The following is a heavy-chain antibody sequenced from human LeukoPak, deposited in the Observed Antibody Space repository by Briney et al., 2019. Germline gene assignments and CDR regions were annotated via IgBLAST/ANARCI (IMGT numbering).Heavy chain of an antibody. Sequence: GASVKVSCKASGYTFTGYYMHWVRQAPGQGLEWMGRINPNSGGTNYAQKFQGRVTITRDTSASTAYMELSSLRSEDTAVYYCARDLYYYYGMDVWGQGTTVTVSS. CDR2: INPNSGGT. V-gene: IGHV1-2*06. J-gene: IGHJ6*02. CDR1: GYTFTGYY. CDR3: ARDLYYYYGMDV.